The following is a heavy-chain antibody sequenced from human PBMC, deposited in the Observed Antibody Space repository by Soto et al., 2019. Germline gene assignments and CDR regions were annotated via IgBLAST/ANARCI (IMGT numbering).Heavy chain of an antibody. Sequence: QVQLVQSGAEVKKPGASVKVSCKASGYTFTGYYMHWVRQAPGQGLEWMGWINPNSGGTNYAQKFQGWVTMTRDTSISTAYMELSRPRSDDTAVYYCARGTVTYYYYYYMDVWGKGTTVTVSS. CDR1: GYTFTGYY. J-gene: IGHJ6*03. CDR3: ARGTVTYYYYYYMDV. CDR2: INPNSGGT. V-gene: IGHV1-2*04. D-gene: IGHD4-17*01.